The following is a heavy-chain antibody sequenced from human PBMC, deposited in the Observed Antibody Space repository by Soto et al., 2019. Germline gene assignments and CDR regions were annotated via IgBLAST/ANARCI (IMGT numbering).Heavy chain of an antibody. CDR1: GGSFSGYY. J-gene: IGHJ5*02. Sequence: SETLSLTCAVYGGSFSGYYWSWIRQPPGKGLEWIGEINHSGSTNYNPSLKSRVTISVDTSKNQFSLKLSSVTAADTAVYYCARSFVSGSGGSYDYNWFDPWGQGTLVTVSS. D-gene: IGHD2-15*01. V-gene: IGHV4-34*01. CDR2: INHSGST. CDR3: ARSFVSGSGGSYDYNWFDP.